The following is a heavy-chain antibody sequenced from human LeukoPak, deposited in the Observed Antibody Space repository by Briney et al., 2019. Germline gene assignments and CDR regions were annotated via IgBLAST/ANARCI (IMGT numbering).Heavy chain of an antibody. CDR3: ARGAVPAAKTINPFEDAFDI. V-gene: IGHV1-8*03. J-gene: IGHJ3*02. CDR2: MNPNSGNT. CDR1: GYTFTSYD. Sequence: GASVKVSCKASGYTFTSYDINWVRQATGQGLEWTGWMNPNSGNTGYAQKFQGRVTITRNTSISTAYMELSSPRSEDTAVYYCARGAVPAAKTINPFEDAFDIWGQGTMVTVSS. D-gene: IGHD2-2*01.